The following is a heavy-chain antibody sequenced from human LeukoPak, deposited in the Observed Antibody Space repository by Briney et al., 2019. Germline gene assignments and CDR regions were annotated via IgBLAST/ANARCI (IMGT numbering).Heavy chain of an antibody. D-gene: IGHD5-18*01. CDR3: AKYGYSYGYGWFDP. J-gene: IGHJ5*02. CDR1: GFTFSSYA. V-gene: IGHV3-23*01. Sequence: GGSLRLSCAASGFTFSSYAMHWVRQAPGKGLEWVSAISGSGGSIYYEDSVKGRFTISRDNSKNTLYLQMNSLRAEDTAVYYCAKYGYSYGYGWFDPWGQGTLVTVSS. CDR2: ISGSGGSI.